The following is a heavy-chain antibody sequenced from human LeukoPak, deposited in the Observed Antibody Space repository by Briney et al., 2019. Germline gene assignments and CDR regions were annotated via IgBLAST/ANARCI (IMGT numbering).Heavy chain of an antibody. CDR2: IKEDGSEK. Sequence: PGGSLRLSCAASGFTFSSYWMTWVRQAPGKGLEWVANIKEDGSEKYYVDSVKGRFTISRDNANNSLYLQMNSLRAEDTAVYYCARDTYGPSDYWGQGILVTVSS. CDR3: ARDTYGPSDY. D-gene: IGHD3-10*01. CDR1: GFTFSSYW. J-gene: IGHJ4*02. V-gene: IGHV3-7*01.